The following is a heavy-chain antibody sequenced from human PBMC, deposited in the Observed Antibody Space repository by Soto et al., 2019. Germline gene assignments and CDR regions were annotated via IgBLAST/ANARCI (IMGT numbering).Heavy chain of an antibody. Sequence: QVQLQQGGAGLLKPSETLSLTCAVYGGSFSGYYWSWIRQPPGKGLEWIGEINHSGSTNYNPSLKSRVTISVDTSKNQFSLKLSSVTAADTAVYYCATAPPHDIASAGENWFDPWGQGTLVTVSS. D-gene: IGHD6-13*01. J-gene: IGHJ5*02. V-gene: IGHV4-34*01. CDR3: ATAPPHDIASAGENWFDP. CDR2: INHSGST. CDR1: GGSFSGYY.